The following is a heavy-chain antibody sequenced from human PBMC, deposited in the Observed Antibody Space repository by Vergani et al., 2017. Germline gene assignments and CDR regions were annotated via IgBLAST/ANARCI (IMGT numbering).Heavy chain of an antibody. Sequence: QVQLVESEGGVVQPGRSLTLSCVASGCTFSSHGMHWVRQAPGKGLEWVAVIWYDGSNKYYGDSVMGRFTISRDNSKNTLYLQMNSLRVEDTAVYYCARWGNEKRLDSWGQGTLVTVSS. J-gene: IGHJ5*01. V-gene: IGHV3-33*01. CDR2: IWYDGSNK. D-gene: IGHD1-1*01. CDR3: ARWGNEKRLDS. CDR1: GCTFSSHG.